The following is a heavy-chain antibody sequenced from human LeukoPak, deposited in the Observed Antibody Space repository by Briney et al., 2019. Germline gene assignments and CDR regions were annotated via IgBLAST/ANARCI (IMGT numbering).Heavy chain of an antibody. J-gene: IGHJ6*03. V-gene: IGHV4-34*01. CDR1: GGSFSGYY. Sequence: SETLSLTCAVYGGSFSGYYWGWIRQPPGKGLEWIGGIYYSGSTYYNPSLKSRVTISVDTSKNQFSLKLSSVTAADTAVYYCASRYCSGGSCYDYYMDVWGKGTTVTVSS. D-gene: IGHD2-15*01. CDR2: IYYSGST. CDR3: ASRYCSGGSCYDYYMDV.